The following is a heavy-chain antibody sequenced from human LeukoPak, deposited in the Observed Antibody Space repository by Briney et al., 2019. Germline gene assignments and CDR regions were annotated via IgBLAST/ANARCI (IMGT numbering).Heavy chain of an antibody. CDR2: IYPGDSDT. D-gene: IGHD5-24*01. J-gene: IGHJ4*02. CDR1: GYSFTNYW. CDR3: ARRRDGYNYVGTDY. V-gene: IGHV5-51*01. Sequence: AESLKISCKGSGYSFTNYWIGWVRQMPGQGLERMGIIYPGDSDTRYSPSFQDQVTTSADKSISTAYLQWSSLKASDTAMYYCARRRDGYNYVGTDYWGQGTLVTVSS.